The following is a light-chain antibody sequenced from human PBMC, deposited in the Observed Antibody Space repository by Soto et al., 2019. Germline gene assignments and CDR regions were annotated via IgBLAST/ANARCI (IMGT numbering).Light chain of an antibody. CDR2: EVS. J-gene: IGLJ2*01. CDR3: CSYAAGGVV. Sequence: QSVLTQPASVSGSPGQSITISCTGTSSDVGSYNLVSWYQQHPGKAPKLMIYEVSKRPSGVSNRFSGSKSGNTASLTISGLQAEDEADYYCCSYAAGGVVFGGGTQLTVL. CDR1: SSDVGSYNL. V-gene: IGLV2-23*02.